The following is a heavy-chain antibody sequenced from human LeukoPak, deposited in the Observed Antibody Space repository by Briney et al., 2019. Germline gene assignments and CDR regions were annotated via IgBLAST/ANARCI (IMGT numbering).Heavy chain of an antibody. CDR2: ISYDGSNK. V-gene: IGHV3-30-3*01. Sequence: PGRSLRLSCAASGFTFSSYAMHWVRQAPGKGLEWVAVISYDGSNKYYADSVKGRFTISRDNSKNTLYLQMNSLRAEDTAVYYCARDRGYSSGGGFDYWGQGTLVTVSS. D-gene: IGHD6-19*01. J-gene: IGHJ4*02. CDR1: GFTFSSYA. CDR3: ARDRGYSSGGGFDY.